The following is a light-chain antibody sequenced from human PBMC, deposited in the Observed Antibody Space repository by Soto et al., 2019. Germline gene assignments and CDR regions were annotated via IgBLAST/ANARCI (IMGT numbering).Light chain of an antibody. V-gene: IGKV3-20*01. J-gene: IGKJ5*01. Sequence: EIVSTQPPGTLSLSPGERATLSCRASQSVSSSYLAWYQQKPGQAPRLLIYDASIRATGIPDRFSGSGSGTDFTLTISRLEPEDFAVYYCQQYGNSPITFGQGTRLDMK. CDR2: DAS. CDR1: QSVSSSY. CDR3: QQYGNSPIT.